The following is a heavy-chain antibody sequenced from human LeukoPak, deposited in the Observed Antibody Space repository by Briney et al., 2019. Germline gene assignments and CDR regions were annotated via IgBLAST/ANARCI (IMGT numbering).Heavy chain of an antibody. J-gene: IGHJ4*02. CDR3: TKDPPFTGGVYSAY. CDR1: GFTFSTYA. CDR2: ISGSGGNT. Sequence: GGSLRLSCAASGFTFSTYAMSWVRQAPGKGLEWVSTISGSGGNTYYADSVKGRFTISRDNSKNTLYLQMSSLKTEDTAVYYCTKDPPFTGGVYSAYWGQGTLVTVSS. V-gene: IGHV3-23*01. D-gene: IGHD7-27*01.